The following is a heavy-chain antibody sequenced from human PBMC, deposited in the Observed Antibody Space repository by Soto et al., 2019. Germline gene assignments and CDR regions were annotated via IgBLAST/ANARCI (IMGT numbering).Heavy chain of an antibody. CDR1: GFTFSSYA. D-gene: IGHD2-2*01. J-gene: IGHJ6*02. V-gene: IGHV3-23*01. Sequence: EVQLLESGGGLVQPGGSLRLSCAASGFTFSSYAMNWVRQAPGKGLEWVSLIGESGTPTYYADSVKGRFTISRDNSGKTLFLEMYSLRAEDTAVYYCARYIPGVRYYGMDVWGQGTTVTVSS. CDR2: IGESGTPT. CDR3: ARYIPGVRYYGMDV.